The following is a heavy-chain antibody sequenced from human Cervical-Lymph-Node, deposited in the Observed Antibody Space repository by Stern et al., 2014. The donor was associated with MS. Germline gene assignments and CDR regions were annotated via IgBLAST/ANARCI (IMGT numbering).Heavy chain of an antibody. Sequence: VQLVESGAEVKKPGSSVKVSCKASGDTFNNYAISWVRQAPGQGLDWMGGIIPLFGTANYAQKFQGRVTITADESTNTAYMELRSLRSEDTAVYYCATDLNFYYYYGLDVWGQGTTVTVSS. CDR2: IIPLFGTA. J-gene: IGHJ6*02. CDR1: GDTFNNYA. CDR3: ATDLNFYYYYGLDV. V-gene: IGHV1-69*01. D-gene: IGHD3-3*01.